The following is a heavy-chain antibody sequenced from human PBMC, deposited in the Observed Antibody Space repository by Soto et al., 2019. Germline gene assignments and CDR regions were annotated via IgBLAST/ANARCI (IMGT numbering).Heavy chain of an antibody. CDR1: GGSFSGYY. CDR3: AREVWGKWLRLLDY. J-gene: IGHJ4*02. CDR2: INHSGST. V-gene: IGHV4-34*01. D-gene: IGHD5-12*01. Sequence: ASETLSLTCAVYGGSFSGYYWSWIRQPPGKGLEWIGEINHSGSTNYNPSLKSRVTISVDTSKNQFSLKLSSVTAADTAVYYCAREVWGKWLRLLDYWGQGTLVTVSS.